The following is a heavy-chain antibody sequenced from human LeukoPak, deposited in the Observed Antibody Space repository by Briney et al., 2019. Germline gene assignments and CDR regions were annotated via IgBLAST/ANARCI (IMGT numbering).Heavy chain of an antibody. D-gene: IGHD3-10*01. CDR3: AKYGSGTYYNGLH. CDR1: GFTFSNYA. J-gene: IGHJ4*02. CDR2: ISVSGENT. V-gene: IGHV3-23*01. Sequence: PGGSLRFSCAASGFTFSNYAMTWVRQAPGKGLQWVSTISVSGENTYYADSVKGRFTISRDISKSTLYLQMNSLRDEDTALYYCAKYGSGTYYNGLHWGQGTLVTVSS.